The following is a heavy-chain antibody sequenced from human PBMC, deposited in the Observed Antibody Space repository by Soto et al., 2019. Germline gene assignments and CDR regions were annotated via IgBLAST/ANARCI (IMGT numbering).Heavy chain of an antibody. J-gene: IGHJ3*02. D-gene: IGHD2-15*01. CDR3: ARYCGGGSCYLGAFDI. CDR1: GVSINSANW. Sequence: QMQLQESGPGLVKPSGTLSLTCTVSGVSINSANWWTWVHQSPGKGLEWIGEIYHSGSTNFNPSRKSRVTISVDNSKNQFYLELTSVTAADTAVYYCARYCGGGSCYLGAFDIWGQGTMVTVSS. V-gene: IGHV4-4*02. CDR2: IYHSGST.